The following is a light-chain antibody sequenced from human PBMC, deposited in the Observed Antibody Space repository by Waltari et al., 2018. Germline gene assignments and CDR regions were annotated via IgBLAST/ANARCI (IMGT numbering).Light chain of an antibody. Sequence: IWMTQSPSLLSASTGDRVTISCRMSQSISSYLNWYQQRPGKAPKLLIYAASSLQSGVPSRFSGRGSGTDFTLTISSLQPEDFATYYCQQSYSTPHFGPGTKVDIK. J-gene: IGKJ3*01. V-gene: IGKV1-39*01. CDR3: QQSYSTPH. CDR1: QSISSY. CDR2: AAS.